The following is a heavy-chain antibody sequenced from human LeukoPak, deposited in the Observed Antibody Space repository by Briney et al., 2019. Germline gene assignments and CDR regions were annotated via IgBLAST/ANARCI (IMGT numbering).Heavy chain of an antibody. Sequence: QTGGCLRLSCAASGFTFSSYAMHWVRQAPGKGLEWVAAISYDGSNKYYADSVKGRFTISRDNAKNSLYLQMNSQRAEDTAVYYCASFYSGSYIYFDYWGQGTLVTVSS. CDR3: ASFYSGSYIYFDY. CDR2: ISYDGSNK. J-gene: IGHJ4*02. V-gene: IGHV3-30*04. D-gene: IGHD1-26*01. CDR1: GFTFSSYA.